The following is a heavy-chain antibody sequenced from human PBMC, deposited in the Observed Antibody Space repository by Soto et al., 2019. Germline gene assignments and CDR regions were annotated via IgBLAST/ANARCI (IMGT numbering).Heavy chain of an antibody. D-gene: IGHD6-13*01. CDR1: GGSFSGYY. V-gene: IGHV4-34*01. J-gene: IGHJ5*02. CDR2: INHSGST. CDR3: ARPPTWTQAAGTKGWFDP. Sequence: SETLSLTCAVYGGSFSGYYWSWIRQPPGKGLEWIGEINHSGSTNYNPSLKSRVTISVDTSKNQFSLKLSSVTAADTAVYYCARPPTWTQAAGTKGWFDPWGQGTLVTVSS.